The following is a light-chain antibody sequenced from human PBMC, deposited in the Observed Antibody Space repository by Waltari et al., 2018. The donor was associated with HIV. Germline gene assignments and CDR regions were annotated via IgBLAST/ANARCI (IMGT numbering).Light chain of an antibody. J-gene: IGLJ2*01. CDR1: SLRTYF. Sequence: SSGVTQDPAVSVALGQTIKITCQGASLRTYFASWYQQKPRQAPVLVIYGDNNRPSGIPDRFSGSSLGDTASLTITGAQAEDEADYYCYSRDSSGNHGVFGRGTRLTVL. CDR3: YSRDSSGNHGV. CDR2: GDN. V-gene: IGLV3-19*01.